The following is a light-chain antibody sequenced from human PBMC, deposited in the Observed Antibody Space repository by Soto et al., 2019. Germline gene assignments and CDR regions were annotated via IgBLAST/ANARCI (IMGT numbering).Light chain of an antibody. CDR2: DVS. CDR3: CSYAGNFNWV. J-gene: IGLJ3*02. Sequence: QSALTQPRSVSGSPGQSVTICCTGTSSDVSGYNYVSWYQQHPGRAPKLMIYDVSKRPSGVPDRFSGSKSGNTASLTISGLQAEDEADYYCCSYAGNFNWVFGGGTKLTVL. V-gene: IGLV2-11*01. CDR1: SSDVSGYNY.